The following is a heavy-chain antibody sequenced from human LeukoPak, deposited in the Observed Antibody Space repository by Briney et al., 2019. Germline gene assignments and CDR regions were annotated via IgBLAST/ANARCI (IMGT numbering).Heavy chain of an antibody. D-gene: IGHD3-22*01. CDR2: ISGSGGST. CDR1: GFTFSSYA. V-gene: IGHV3-23*01. CDR3: AKDFRDYYDSSGFDY. J-gene: IGHJ4*02. Sequence: GGSLRLSCAASGFTFSSYAMSWVRQAPGKGLEWVSAISGSGGSTYCADSVKGRFTISRDNSKNTLYLQMNSLRAEDTAVYYCAKDFRDYYDSSGFDYWGQGTLVTVSS.